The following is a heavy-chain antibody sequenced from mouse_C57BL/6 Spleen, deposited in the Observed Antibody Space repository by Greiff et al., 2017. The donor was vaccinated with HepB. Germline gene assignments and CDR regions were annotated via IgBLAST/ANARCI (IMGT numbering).Heavy chain of an antibody. J-gene: IGHJ4*01. CDR3: ALLPAMDY. V-gene: IGHV1-69*01. Sequence: QVQLQQPGAELVMPGASVKLSCKASGYTFTSYWMHWVKQRPGQGLEWIGEIDPSDSYTNYNQKFKGKSTLTVDKSSSTAYMQLSSLTSEDSAVDYCALLPAMDYWGQGTSVTVSS. CDR2: IDPSDSYT. D-gene: IGHD1-1*01. CDR1: GYTFTSYW.